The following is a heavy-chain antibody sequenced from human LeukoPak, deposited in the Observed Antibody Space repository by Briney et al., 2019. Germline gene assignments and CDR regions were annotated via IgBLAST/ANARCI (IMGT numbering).Heavy chain of an antibody. CDR3: ARDPGWSSFDI. V-gene: IGHV3-7*01. J-gene: IGHJ3*02. D-gene: IGHD2-15*01. CDR1: GFSFTSYW. CDR2: INQDAGTT. Sequence: GGSLRLSCVASGFSFTSYWMSWVRQAPGKGLEFVANINQDAGTTNYVDSVKGRITISRDNAENSLYLQMSSLRAEDTALYYCARDPGWSSFDIWGQGIMVTVSS.